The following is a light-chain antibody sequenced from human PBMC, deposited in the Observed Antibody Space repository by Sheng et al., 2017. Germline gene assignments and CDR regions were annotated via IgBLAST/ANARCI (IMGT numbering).Light chain of an antibody. V-gene: IGKV3-15*01. J-gene: IGKJ4*01. CDR2: SAS. CDR3: QQYDNWPLIS. CDR1: QSIRNY. Sequence: VLTQSPATLSVSPGERVSLSYRASQSIRNYLAWYQQKPGLAPRLLIYSASTRATDIPARFSGSGSGTEFTLTISGLQSEDFAIYYCQQYDNWPLISFGGGTRVEIE.